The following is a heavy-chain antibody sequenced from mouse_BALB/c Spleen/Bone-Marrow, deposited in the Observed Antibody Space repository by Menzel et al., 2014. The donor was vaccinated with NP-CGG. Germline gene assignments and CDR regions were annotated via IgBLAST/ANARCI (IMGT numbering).Heavy chain of an antibody. CDR2: INPSSGYA. CDR3: ARSAYYRSLFAY. J-gene: IGHJ3*01. Sequence: VQLQQSGAELARPGASVKMSCKASGYTFTSYTMHWVKQRPGQGLEWIGYINPSSGYANYNQKFKDKATLTADKSSSTAYMLLSSLTSEDSAVYYCARSAYYRSLFAYWGQGTLVTVSA. V-gene: IGHV1-4*01. CDR1: GYTFTSYT. D-gene: IGHD2-14*01.